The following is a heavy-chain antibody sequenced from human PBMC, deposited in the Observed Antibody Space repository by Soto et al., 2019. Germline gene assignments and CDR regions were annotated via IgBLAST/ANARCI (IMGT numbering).Heavy chain of an antibody. D-gene: IGHD2-2*01. CDR2: ISGSGGST. CDR1: GFTFSSYA. V-gene: IGHV3-23*01. CDR3: AKKRRDCSSTSCYYYYYGMDV. J-gene: IGHJ6*02. Sequence: PGGSLGLSCAASGFTFSSYAMSWVRQAPGKGLEWVSAISGSGGSTYYADSVKGRFTISRDNSKNTLYLQMNSLRAEDTAVYYCAKKRRDCSSTSCYYYYYGMDVWGQGTTVTVAS.